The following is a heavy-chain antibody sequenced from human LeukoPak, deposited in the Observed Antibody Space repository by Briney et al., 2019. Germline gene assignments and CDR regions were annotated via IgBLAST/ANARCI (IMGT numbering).Heavy chain of an antibody. CDR2: IYTSGST. J-gene: IGHJ4*02. D-gene: IGHD5-12*01. CDR3: ARHVDIVDYYFDY. Sequence: SETLSLTCTVSGVSISSYYWSWIRQPPGKGLEWLGYIYTSGSTNYNPSLKSRVPISVDTSKNQFSLKLSSVTAADTAVYYCARHVDIVDYYFDYWGQGTLVTVSS. V-gene: IGHV4-4*09. CDR1: GVSISSYY.